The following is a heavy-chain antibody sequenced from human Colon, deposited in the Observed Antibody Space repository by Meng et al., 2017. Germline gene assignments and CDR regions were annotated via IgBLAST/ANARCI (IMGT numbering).Heavy chain of an antibody. D-gene: IGHD3-10*01. V-gene: IGHV4-61*01. CDR1: GDSVNNRTYY. J-gene: IGHJ4*02. CDR2: VYYDGTT. Sequence: QAQLQGSGPGLVRPSETLSPTCTVSGDSVNNRTYYWTWIRQPPEKGLEWIGYVYYDGTTNYNPFLEIRLTMSIDTSKNQFSLKLSSVTAADTAVYYCARDWGSGTPYWGQGTLVTVSS. CDR3: ARDWGSGTPY.